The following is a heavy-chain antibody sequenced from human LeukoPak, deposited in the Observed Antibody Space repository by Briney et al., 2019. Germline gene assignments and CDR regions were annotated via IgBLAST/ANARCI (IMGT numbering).Heavy chain of an antibody. Sequence: SQTLSLTCAISGDSVSSNNGAWNWIRQSPSRGLEWLGRTYYRSKWYNDYAESMKGRITINPDTSKNQFSLQLNSVTPDDTAVYYCARDFGNSGWYTFDYWGQGSLATVSS. D-gene: IGHD6-19*01. J-gene: IGHJ4*02. CDR1: GDSVSSNNGA. V-gene: IGHV6-1*01. CDR3: ARDFGNSGWYTFDY. CDR2: TYYRSKWYN.